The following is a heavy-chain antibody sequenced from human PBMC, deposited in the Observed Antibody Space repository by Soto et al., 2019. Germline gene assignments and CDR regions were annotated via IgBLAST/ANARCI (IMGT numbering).Heavy chain of an antibody. J-gene: IGHJ4*02. D-gene: IGHD5-12*01. CDR2: IYSGGTT. CDR3: AARNIVAPY. CDR1: GFTVSSNY. V-gene: IGHV3-66*01. Sequence: EAQLVESGGGLVQPGESLRLSCAASGFTVSSNYMSWVRQAPGKGLEWVSLIYSGGTTDYADSVKGRFTISRDNSKNTLYLQMNSLRAEDRAVYYCAARNIVAPYWGQGTLVTVSS.